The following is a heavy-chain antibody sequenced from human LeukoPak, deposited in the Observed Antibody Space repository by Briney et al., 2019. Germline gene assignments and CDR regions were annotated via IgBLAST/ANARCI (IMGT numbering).Heavy chain of an antibody. Sequence: SGTLSLTCAVSRGSINRSNWWSWVRQSPGKGLEWIGEIHYTGSTNYNPSLKSRLTMSVDKSKNQFFLTLDFVTAADTAVYHCTRGGLRDAFDIWGQGRMVTVSS. J-gene: IGHJ3*02. CDR2: IHYTGST. V-gene: IGHV4-4*02. CDR1: RGSINRSNW. CDR3: TRGGLRDAFDI. D-gene: IGHD5/OR15-5a*01.